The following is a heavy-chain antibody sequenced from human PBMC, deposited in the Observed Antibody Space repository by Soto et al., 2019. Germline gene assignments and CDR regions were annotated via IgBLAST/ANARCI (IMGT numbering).Heavy chain of an antibody. CDR2: ITSSSSTI. CDR3: AKDSNKYSSSLRGRYFDY. J-gene: IGHJ4*02. Sequence: GGSLRLSCAASGFTFSTYSMNWARQAPGKGLEWIAYITSSSSTIFYADSVKGRFTISRDNSKNTLLLQMNSLGAEDTAVYYCAKDSNKYSSSLRGRYFDYWGQGIGVTVSS. V-gene: IGHV3-48*01. D-gene: IGHD4-4*01. CDR1: GFTFSTYS.